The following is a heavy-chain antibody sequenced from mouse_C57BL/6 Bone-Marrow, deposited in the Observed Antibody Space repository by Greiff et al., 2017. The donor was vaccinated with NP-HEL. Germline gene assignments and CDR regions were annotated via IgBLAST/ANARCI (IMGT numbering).Heavy chain of an antibody. CDR2: SRNKANDYTT. V-gene: IGHV7-1*01. J-gene: IGHJ4*01. CDR3: ARYNVGYAMDY. CDR1: GFTFSDFY. Sequence: DVMLVESGGGLVQSGRSLRLSCATSGFTFSDFYMEWVRQAPGKGLEWIAASRNKANDYTTEYSASVKGRFIVSRDTSQSILYLQMNALRAEDTAIYYCARYNVGYAMDYWGQGTSVTVSS.